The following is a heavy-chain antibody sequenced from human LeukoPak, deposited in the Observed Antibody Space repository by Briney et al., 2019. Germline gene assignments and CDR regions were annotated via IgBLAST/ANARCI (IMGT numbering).Heavy chain of an antibody. Sequence: SVKVSCKASGGTFSSYAISWVRQAPGQGLEWMGGIIPIFGTANYAQKFRGRVTITADESTSTAYMELSSLRSEDTAVYYCARGLSGSQPLDYWGQGTLVTVSS. D-gene: IGHD1-26*01. V-gene: IGHV1-69*13. J-gene: IGHJ4*02. CDR1: GGTFSSYA. CDR2: IIPIFGTA. CDR3: ARGLSGSQPLDY.